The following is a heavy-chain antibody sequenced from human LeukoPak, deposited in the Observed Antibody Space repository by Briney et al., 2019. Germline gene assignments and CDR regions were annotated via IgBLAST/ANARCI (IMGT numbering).Heavy chain of an antibody. J-gene: IGHJ5*02. D-gene: IGHD3-22*01. V-gene: IGHV3-23*01. CDR2: ISGSGGST. CDR1: GFTFSSYG. Sequence: GGSLRLSCAASGFTFSSYGMTWVRQAPGKGLEWVSAISGSGGSTYYADSVKGRFTISRDNSKNTLYLQMNSLRAEDTAVYYCAKAGTYYDRFWFDPWGQGTLVTVSS. CDR3: AKAGTYYDRFWFDP.